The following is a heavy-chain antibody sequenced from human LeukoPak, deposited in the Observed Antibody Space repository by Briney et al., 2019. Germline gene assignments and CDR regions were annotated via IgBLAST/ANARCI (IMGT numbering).Heavy chain of an antibody. J-gene: IGHJ4*02. V-gene: IGHV3-21*01. CDR3: ARDPYGDYAIDY. CDR1: GFTFSSYS. D-gene: IGHD4-17*01. Sequence: GGSLRLSCAASGFTFSSYSMNWVRQAPGKGLEWVSSISSSSSYIYYADSVKGRFTISRDNAKNSLYLQMNSLRAEDTAVYYCARDPYGDYAIDYWGQGTLVTVSS. CDR2: ISSSSSYI.